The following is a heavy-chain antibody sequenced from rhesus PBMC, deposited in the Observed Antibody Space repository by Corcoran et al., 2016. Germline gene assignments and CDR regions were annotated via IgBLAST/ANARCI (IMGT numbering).Heavy chain of an antibody. CDR3: ARDSEGAAARTVDY. CDR1: GGSISHDYY. V-gene: IGHV4-106*01. J-gene: IGHJ4*01. D-gene: IGHD6-25*01. Sequence: VQLQESGPGLVKPSETLSLTCAVSGGSISHDYYWSWIRQPPGKVLEWIGYHYCSVWGTNYNPSLKNRVTISIDTSMNPFSLKLSSVTAADTAVYYCARDSEGAAARTVDYCGQGFLVTVSS. CDR2: HYCSVWGT.